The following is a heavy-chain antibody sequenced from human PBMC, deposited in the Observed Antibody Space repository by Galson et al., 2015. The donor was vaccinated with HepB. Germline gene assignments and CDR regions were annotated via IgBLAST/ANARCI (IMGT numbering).Heavy chain of an antibody. V-gene: IGHV2-70*11. CDR1: GFSLSTSGMC. J-gene: IGHJ6*03. Sequence: PALVKPTQTLTLTCTFSGFSLSTSGMCVSWIRQPPGKALEWLARIDWDDDKYYSTSLKTRLTISKDTSKNQVVLTMTNMDPVDTATYYCARIVCGTLYYYYYMDVWGKGTTVTVSS. CDR2: IDWDDDK. CDR3: ARIVCGTLYYYYYMDV. D-gene: IGHD1-14*01.